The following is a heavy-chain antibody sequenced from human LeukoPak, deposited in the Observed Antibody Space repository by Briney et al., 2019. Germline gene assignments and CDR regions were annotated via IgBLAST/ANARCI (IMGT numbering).Heavy chain of an antibody. D-gene: IGHD1-26*01. J-gene: IGHJ6*02. CDR3: AGGNYGMDV. V-gene: IGHV3-23*01. CDR1: GFTFSSYA. CDR2: ISGSGGNT. Sequence: GGSLRLSCAASGFTFSSYAMSWVRQAPGKGLEWVSTISGSGGNTYYADSVKGRFTISRDNSKNTPSLQMNSLRVEDTAVYYCAGGNYGMDVWGQGTTVTVSS.